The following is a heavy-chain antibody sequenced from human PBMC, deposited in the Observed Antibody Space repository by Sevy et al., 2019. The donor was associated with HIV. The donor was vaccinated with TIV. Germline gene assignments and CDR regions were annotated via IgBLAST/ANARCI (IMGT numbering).Heavy chain of an antibody. V-gene: IGHV3-11*01. CDR3: ARDHVKDGDLGDYYYAMDV. J-gene: IGHJ6*02. Sequence: GGSLRLSCAASGFTFSDYYMSWIRQAPGKGLEWVANISGSDSTRYYADSVKGRFTISRDNAKNSLYLQMNSLRAEDTAVYYCARDHVKDGDLGDYYYAMDVWGQRTTVTVSS. D-gene: IGHD4-17*01. CDR1: GFTFSDYY. CDR2: ISGSDSTR.